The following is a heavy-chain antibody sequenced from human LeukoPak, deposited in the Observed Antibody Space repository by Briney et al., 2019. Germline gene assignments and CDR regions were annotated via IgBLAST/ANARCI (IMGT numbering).Heavy chain of an antibody. CDR1: GGTFSSYA. J-gene: IGHJ6*03. Sequence: ASVKVSCKASGGTFSSYAISWVRQAPGQGLEWMGGIIPIFGTANYAQKFQGRVTITTDESTSTAYMELSSLRSEDTAVYYCASYSSGFYGDYVLGYYMDVWGKGTTVTVSS. CDR2: IIPIFGTA. D-gene: IGHD4-17*01. V-gene: IGHV1-69*05. CDR3: ASYSSGFYGDYVLGYYMDV.